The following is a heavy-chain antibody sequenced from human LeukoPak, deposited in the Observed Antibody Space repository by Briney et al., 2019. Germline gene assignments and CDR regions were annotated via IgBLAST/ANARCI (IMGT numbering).Heavy chain of an antibody. CDR1: GDSISSGDYY. D-gene: IGHD2-2*01. CDR2: ISSSGST. J-gene: IGHJ6*03. V-gene: IGHV4-61*02. CDR3: ARTTEGYCRSTSCYGFYYSYYMDV. Sequence: SETLSLTCTVSGDSISSGDYYWSWIRQPAGKGLEWIGRISSSGSTNYNPSLKSRVTISVATSKNQFSLKLNSVTAADTAVYYCARTTEGYCRSTSCYGFYYSYYMDVWGKGTTVTISS.